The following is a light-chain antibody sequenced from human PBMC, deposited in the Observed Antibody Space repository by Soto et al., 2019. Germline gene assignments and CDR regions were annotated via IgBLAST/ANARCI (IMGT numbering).Light chain of an antibody. CDR2: DAS. J-gene: IGKJ5*01. CDR1: QSVSSY. V-gene: IGKV3-11*01. CDR3: QQRSNWPTIT. Sequence: EIVLTQSPATLSLSPWERATLSGRASQSVSSYLAWYQQKPGQAHRLLIYDASNRATGIPARFSGSGSGTDFTLTISSLEPEDFAVYYCQQRSNWPTITFGQGTRLEIK.